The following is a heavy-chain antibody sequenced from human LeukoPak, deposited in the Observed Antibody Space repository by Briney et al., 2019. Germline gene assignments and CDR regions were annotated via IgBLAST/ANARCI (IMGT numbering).Heavy chain of an antibody. V-gene: IGHV1-18*01. Sequence: ASVKVSCKASGYTFTSYGISWVRQAPGQGLEWMGRISAYNGNTNYAQKLQGRVTMTTDTSTSTAYMELRSLRSDDTAVYYCARDEDPLGIFDYWGQGTLVTVSS. D-gene: IGHD3-16*01. J-gene: IGHJ4*02. CDR1: GYTFTSYG. CDR2: ISAYNGNT. CDR3: ARDEDPLGIFDY.